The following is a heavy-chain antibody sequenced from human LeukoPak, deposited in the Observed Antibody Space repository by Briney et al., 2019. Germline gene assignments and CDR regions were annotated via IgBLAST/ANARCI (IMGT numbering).Heavy chain of an antibody. CDR3: VRDYSNFVQGD. Sequence: PSETLSLTCTVSGDSISSSQYYWGWIRQSPGKGLEWIGSIYSGGETHYKPPLNRRVTIFLDTSKNRFSLTLISVTVTDTAVYYCVRDYSNFVQGDWGQGTLVTVSS. D-gene: IGHD4-11*01. CDR2: IYSGGET. V-gene: IGHV4-39*02. J-gene: IGHJ4*02. CDR1: GDSISSSQYY.